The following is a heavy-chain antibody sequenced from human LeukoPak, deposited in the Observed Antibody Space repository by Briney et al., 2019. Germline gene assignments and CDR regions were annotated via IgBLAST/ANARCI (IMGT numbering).Heavy chain of an antibody. CDR2: IKEDGSEK. J-gene: IGHJ4*02. Sequence: GGSLRLSCAASGFTFSSYEMNWVRQAPGKGLEWVANIKEDGSEKYYVDSVKGRFTISRDNAKNSLFLQMNSLRVEDTAVYYCSGGSRFVDYWGQGTLVTVSS. D-gene: IGHD3-10*01. CDR3: SGGSRFVDY. CDR1: GFTFSSYE. V-gene: IGHV3-7*04.